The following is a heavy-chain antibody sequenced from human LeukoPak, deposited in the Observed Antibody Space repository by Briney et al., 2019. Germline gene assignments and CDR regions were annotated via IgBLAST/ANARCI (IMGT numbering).Heavy chain of an antibody. CDR3: ARDWKGGYCSSTSCYGDAFDI. CDR1: GFTFSSYA. CDR2: ISYDGSNK. Sequence: PGRSLRLSCAASGFTFSSYAMHWVRQAPGKGLEWVAVISYDGSNKYYADSVKGRFTISRDNSKNTLYLQMNSLRAEDTAVYYCARDWKGGYCSSTSCYGDAFDIWGQGTMVTVSS. D-gene: IGHD2-2*01. V-gene: IGHV3-30-3*01. J-gene: IGHJ3*02.